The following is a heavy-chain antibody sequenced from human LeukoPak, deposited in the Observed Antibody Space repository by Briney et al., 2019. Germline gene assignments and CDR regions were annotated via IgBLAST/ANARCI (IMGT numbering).Heavy chain of an antibody. CDR3: ARDPKRGPNYYYGMDV. D-gene: IGHD3-16*01. CDR2: INPSGGST. CDR1: GYTFTIYY. J-gene: IGHJ6*04. Sequence: ASVRVSSKASGYTFTIYYMHWVRQAPGQGLEWMGLINPSGGSTSYAQKFQGRVTMTRDTSTSTVYMELSSLRSEDTAVYYCARDPKRGPNYYYGMDVWGKGTTVTVSS. V-gene: IGHV1-46*01.